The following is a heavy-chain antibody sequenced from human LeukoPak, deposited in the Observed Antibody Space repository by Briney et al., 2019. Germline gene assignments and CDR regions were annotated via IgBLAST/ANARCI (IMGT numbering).Heavy chain of an antibody. CDR1: GGSVSSGSYY. J-gene: IGHJ4*02. Sequence: SETLSLTCTVSGGSVSSGSYYWSWIRQPPGKGLEWIGEINHSGSTNYNPSLKSRVTISVDTSKNQFSLKLSSVTAADTAVYYCARTRWLQSGPHLYWGQGTLVTVSS. D-gene: IGHD5-24*01. CDR2: INHSGST. V-gene: IGHV4-61*01. CDR3: ARTRWLQSGPHLY.